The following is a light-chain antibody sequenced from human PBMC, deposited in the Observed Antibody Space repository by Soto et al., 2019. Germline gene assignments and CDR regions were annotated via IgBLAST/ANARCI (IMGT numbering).Light chain of an antibody. J-gene: IGKJ3*01. CDR3: QQLNTYPLST. CDR2: AAS. CDR1: QDISRY. V-gene: IGKV1-9*01. Sequence: DIQLTQSPSFLSASVGDRVTITCRASQDISRYLAWYQQKAGKAPKLLIYAASTLQKGVPSRFSGSGSGTEFTLTISSQQPDDFASYYCQQLNTYPLSTFAPGTDVDI.